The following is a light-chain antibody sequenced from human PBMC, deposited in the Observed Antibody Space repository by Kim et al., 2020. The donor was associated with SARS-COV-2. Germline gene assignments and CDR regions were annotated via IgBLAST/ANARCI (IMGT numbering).Light chain of an antibody. Sequence: ASIGDRVTITCRASQSISNKLNWYQQKPGKAPNLLIYAASNLQSGVPSRFTGSGSGTDFTLTISSLQPEDFATYYCQQGYSAPMYTFGQGTKLEI. V-gene: IGKV1-39*01. CDR2: AAS. CDR1: QSISNK. J-gene: IGKJ2*01. CDR3: QQGYSAPMYT.